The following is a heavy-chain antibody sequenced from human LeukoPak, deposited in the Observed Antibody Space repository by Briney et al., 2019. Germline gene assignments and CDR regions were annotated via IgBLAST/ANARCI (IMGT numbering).Heavy chain of an antibody. CDR3: ARSDYGGNSDY. Sequence: SETLSLTCTVSGGSIGSYYWSWIRQPPGKGLEWIGYIYYSGSTNYNPSLKSRVTISVDTSKNQFSLKLSSVTAADTAVYYCARSDYGGNSDYWGQGTLVTVSS. CDR2: IYYSGST. D-gene: IGHD4-23*01. J-gene: IGHJ4*02. CDR1: GGSIGSYY. V-gene: IGHV4-59*01.